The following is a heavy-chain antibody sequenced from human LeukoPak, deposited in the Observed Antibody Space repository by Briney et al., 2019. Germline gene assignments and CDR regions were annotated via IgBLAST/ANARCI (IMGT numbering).Heavy chain of an antibody. D-gene: IGHD6-19*01. CDR1: GFTFSSYW. CDR2: MDADGSNT. Sequence: GGSLRLSCAASGFTFSSYWMHWVRQAPGKGLVWVSRMDADGSNTHYVDSVKGRFTISRDNAKDTLYLQMNSLRVEDTAVYYCARGGWYLYDALDIWGQGTLVTVSS. J-gene: IGHJ3*02. V-gene: IGHV3-74*01. CDR3: ARGGWYLYDALDI.